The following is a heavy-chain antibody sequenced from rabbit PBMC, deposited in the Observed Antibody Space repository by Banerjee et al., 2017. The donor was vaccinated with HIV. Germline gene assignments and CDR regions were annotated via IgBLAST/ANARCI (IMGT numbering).Heavy chain of an antibody. V-gene: IGHV1S47*01. Sequence: QQQLEESGGGLVQPGGSLKLSCKASGIDFSSYGISWVRQAPGKGLEWIAYIYPDYGSTDYASWVNGLFTISLDNAQNTVFLQMTSLTAADTATYFCARDMVAGLFNLWGQGTL. CDR1: GIDFSSYG. CDR3: ARDMVAGLFNL. D-gene: IGHD2-1*01. CDR2: IYPDYGST. J-gene: IGHJ4*01.